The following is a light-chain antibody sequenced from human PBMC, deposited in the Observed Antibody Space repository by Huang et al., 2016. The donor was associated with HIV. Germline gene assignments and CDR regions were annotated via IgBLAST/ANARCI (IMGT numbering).Light chain of an antibody. V-gene: IGKV1-39*01. CDR1: QSISSY. J-gene: IGKJ2*01. Sequence: DTQMTQSPSSLSASVGDRVTITCRASQSISSYLNWYQQKPGKAPKLLIYAASSVQSGVPSRFSGSGSGTDFTLTISSLQPEDFATYYCQQSYSTPYTFGQGTKLEIK. CDR3: QQSYSTPYT. CDR2: AAS.